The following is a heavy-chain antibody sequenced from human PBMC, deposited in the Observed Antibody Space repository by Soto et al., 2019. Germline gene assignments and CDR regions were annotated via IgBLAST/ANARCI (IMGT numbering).Heavy chain of an antibody. J-gene: IGHJ5*01. D-gene: IGHD4-17*01. CDR3: ARGGSTVVTPDDS. CDR1: GFTFSSYA. V-gene: IGHV3-64*01. CDR2: ISSNGGST. Sequence: EVQLVESGGGLVQPGGSLRLSCAASGFTFSSYAMHWVRQAPGKGLEYVSAISSNGGSTYYANSVKGRFTISRDNSKNTLYLQMGSLRAEDMAVYYCARGGSTVVTPDDSWGQGTLVTVSS.